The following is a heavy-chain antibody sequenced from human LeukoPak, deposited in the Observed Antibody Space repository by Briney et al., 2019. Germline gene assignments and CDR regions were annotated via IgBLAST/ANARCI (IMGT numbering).Heavy chain of an antibody. Sequence: PSETLSLTCTVSGGSISTTTYYWGWIRQPPGKGLEWIGNIHYSGSTYYNPSLKSRVTISVDTSKNQFSLKLNFVTAADTAVYYCARQFNIGWESCFDPWGQGTLVTVSS. CDR3: ARQFNIGWESCFDP. V-gene: IGHV4-39*01. CDR2: IHYSGST. D-gene: IGHD6-19*01. CDR1: GGSISTTTYY. J-gene: IGHJ5*02.